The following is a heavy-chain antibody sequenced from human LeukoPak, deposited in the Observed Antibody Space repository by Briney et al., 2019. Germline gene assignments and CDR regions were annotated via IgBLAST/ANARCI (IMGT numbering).Heavy chain of an antibody. CDR1: GFTFSSYA. J-gene: IGHJ3*02. Sequence: GGSLRLSCAASGFTFSSYAMHWVGQAPGKGLEWVAVISYDGSNKYYADSVKGRFTISRDDSKNTLYLQMNSLRAEDTAVYYCARVGSHRYCSSTSCYFHAFDIWGQGTMVTVSS. D-gene: IGHD2-2*01. CDR2: ISYDGSNK. CDR3: ARVGSHRYCSSTSCYFHAFDI. V-gene: IGHV3-30*01.